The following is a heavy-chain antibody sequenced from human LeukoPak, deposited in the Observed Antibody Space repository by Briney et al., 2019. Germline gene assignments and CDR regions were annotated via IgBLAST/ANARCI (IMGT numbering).Heavy chain of an antibody. D-gene: IGHD5-18*01. CDR1: GYSISSGYY. V-gene: IGHV4-38-2*02. J-gene: IGHJ5*02. CDR3: AKGAGGFSYYNWFDP. Sequence: PSETLSLTCTVSGYSISSGYYWGWIRQPPGKGLEWIGSIYHSGSTYYNPSLKSRVTISVDTSKNQFSLKLSSVTAADTAVYYCAKGAGGFSYYNWFDPWGQGTLVTVSS. CDR2: IYHSGST.